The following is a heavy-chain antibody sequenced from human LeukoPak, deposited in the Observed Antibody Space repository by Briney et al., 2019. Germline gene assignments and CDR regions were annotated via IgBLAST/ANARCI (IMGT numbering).Heavy chain of an antibody. J-gene: IGHJ4*02. Sequence: ASVKVSCKASGGTFSSYAMHWVRQAPGQGLEWMGVIIPIFGTANYAQKFQDRVTITADKSTSTAYMELSSLRSEDTAVYYCARPESSSRWSLTLDYWGQGTLVTVSS. CDR3: ARPESSSRWSLTLDY. CDR1: GGTFSSYA. CDR2: IIPIFGTA. D-gene: IGHD6-13*01. V-gene: IGHV1-69*06.